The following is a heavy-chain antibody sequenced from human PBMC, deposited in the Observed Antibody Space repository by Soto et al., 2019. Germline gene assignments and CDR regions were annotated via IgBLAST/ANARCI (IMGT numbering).Heavy chain of an antibody. CDR2: ISFDGSLK. J-gene: IGHJ4*02. CDR3: ARTYGSSWNYLDY. D-gene: IGHD6-13*01. CDR1: GFTFDSHT. Sequence: QVQLVESGGGVVQPGRSLRLSCTASGFTFDSHTMHWVRQSPGKGLEWVALISFDGSLKYDSDSVKGRFSISRDNSKNTVFLEMNSLRPEDTAVYYCARTYGSSWNYLDYWGQGVQVIVSS. V-gene: IGHV3-30*04.